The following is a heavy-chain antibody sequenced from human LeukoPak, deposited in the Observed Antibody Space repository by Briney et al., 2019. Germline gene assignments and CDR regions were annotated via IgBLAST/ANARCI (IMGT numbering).Heavy chain of an antibody. CDR3: ARTPRRYNWNDVAWFDP. D-gene: IGHD1-20*01. CDR2: IYSGGST. CDR1: GVTGSSNY. J-gene: IGHJ5*02. Sequence: GGSLRLSCAASGVTGSSNYLSWVRQAPGKGLGWGSVIYSGGSTYYADSVKGRFTISRDNSKNTLYLQMNSLRAEDTAVYYCARTPRRYNWNDVAWFDPWGQGTLVTVSS. V-gene: IGHV3-53*01.